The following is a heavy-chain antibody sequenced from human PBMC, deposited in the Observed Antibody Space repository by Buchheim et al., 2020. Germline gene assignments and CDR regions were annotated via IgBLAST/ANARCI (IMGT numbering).Heavy chain of an antibody. CDR3: ARRVRDSSGYNFDF. CDR1: GYSFTGAY. D-gene: IGHD6-19*01. CDR2: IYPGDSYT. J-gene: IGHJ4*02. Sequence: EVQLVQSGAEVKRPGESLKISCQGSGYSFTGAYIAWVRQMPGKGLEGMGLIYPGDSYTAYNPSFQGQVNMSVDKSIRTAYLQWRSLRASDTAMYYCARRVRDSSGYNFDFWGQGTL. V-gene: IGHV5-51*01.